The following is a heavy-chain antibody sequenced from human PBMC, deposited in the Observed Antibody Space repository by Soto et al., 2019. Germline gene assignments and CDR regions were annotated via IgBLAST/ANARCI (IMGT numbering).Heavy chain of an antibody. CDR3: ARDSYAPHV. CDR2: INIDGSGT. V-gene: IGHV3-74*03. J-gene: IGHJ6*02. D-gene: IGHD4-17*01. CDR1: GFTFGTYW. Sequence: EEKLLESGGGSVQPGGSLRLSWAASGFTFGTYWMHWVPQPPGKGLVWVSRINIDGSGTTYADSVKGRFTISRDNAKNTVFLEMKNLRAEDTAVYYCARDSYAPHVWGQGTTVTVSS.